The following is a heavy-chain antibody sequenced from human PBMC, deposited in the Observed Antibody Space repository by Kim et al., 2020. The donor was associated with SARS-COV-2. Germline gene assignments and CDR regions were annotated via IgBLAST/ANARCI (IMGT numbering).Heavy chain of an antibody. D-gene: IGHD3-16*01. Sequence: GGSLRLSCAASGFTFSSYWMYWVRQAPGKGLVWVSRITTDGSSTSYADSVKGRFTISRDNAKNTLYLQMNSLRVEDTAVYYCASWGSKVAPRWGQGTLVTVSS. V-gene: IGHV3-74*01. J-gene: IGHJ1*01. CDR1: GFTFSSYW. CDR2: ITTDGSST. CDR3: ASWGSKVAPR.